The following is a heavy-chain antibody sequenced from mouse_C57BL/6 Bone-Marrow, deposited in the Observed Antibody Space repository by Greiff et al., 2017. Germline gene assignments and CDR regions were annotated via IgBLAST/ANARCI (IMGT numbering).Heavy chain of an antibody. CDR2: IDPEDGET. Sequence: EVKLQESGAELVKPGASVKLSCTASGFNIKDYYMHWVKQRTEQGLEWIGRIDPEDGETKYAPKFQGKATITADTSSNTAYLQLSSLTSEDTAGYYCAYYYGSSYVAYWGQGTLVTVAA. CDR3: AYYYGSSYVAY. CDR1: GFNIKDYY. J-gene: IGHJ3*01. V-gene: IGHV14-2*01. D-gene: IGHD1-1*01.